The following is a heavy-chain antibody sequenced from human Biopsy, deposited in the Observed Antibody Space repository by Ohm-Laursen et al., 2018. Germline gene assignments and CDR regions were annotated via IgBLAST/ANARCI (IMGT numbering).Heavy chain of an antibody. CDR1: GLTFSRYS. D-gene: IGHD2-2*01. J-gene: IGHJ6*02. V-gene: IGHV3-21*01. Sequence: SLRLSCTASGLTFSRYSMHWVHQAPGKGLEWVSSISSSSNFIYYGDSVKGRFTISRDNAKNSLYLQMNSLRAEDTAVYYCARVLLPAAAVHYGMDVWGQGTTVTVSS. CDR3: ARVLLPAAAVHYGMDV. CDR2: ISSSSNFI.